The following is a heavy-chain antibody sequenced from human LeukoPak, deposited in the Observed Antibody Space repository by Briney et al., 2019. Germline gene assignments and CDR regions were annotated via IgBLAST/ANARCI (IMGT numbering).Heavy chain of an antibody. D-gene: IGHD3-10*01. CDR3: AKGGTLLAPGDLNY. CDR1: GFTFSDYY. J-gene: IGHJ4*02. V-gene: IGHV3-11*04. Sequence: GGSLRLSCVASGFTFSDYYMTWIRQAPGKGLECVSHIDSSGNTIHYADSVKGRFTISRDNAHNLLYLQMNSLRAEDTAVYYCAKGGTLLAPGDLNYWGQGTLVTVSS. CDR2: IDSSGNTI.